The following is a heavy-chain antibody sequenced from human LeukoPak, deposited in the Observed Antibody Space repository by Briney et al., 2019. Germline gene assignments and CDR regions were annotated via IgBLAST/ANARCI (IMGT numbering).Heavy chain of an antibody. D-gene: IGHD3-22*01. CDR2: ISGSGGST. V-gene: IGHV3-23*01. CDR3: AKDLGYYYDSSGYPLDY. J-gene: IGHJ4*02. CDR1: GFTFSSYG. Sequence: PGGSLRLSCAASGFTFSSYGMHWVRQAPGKGLEWVSAISGSGGSTYCADSVKGRFTISRDNSKNTLYLQMNSLRAEDTAVYYCAKDLGYYYDSSGYPLDYWGQGTLVTVSS.